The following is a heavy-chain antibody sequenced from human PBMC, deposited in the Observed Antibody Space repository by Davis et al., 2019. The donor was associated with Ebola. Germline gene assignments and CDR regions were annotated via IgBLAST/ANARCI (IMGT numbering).Heavy chain of an antibody. Sequence: PGGSLRLSCAASGFTFSSYGMHWVRQAPGKGLEWVAVISYDGSNKYYADSVKGRFTISRDNSKNTLYLQMNSLRAEDTAVYYCAKVLHDDSSGYYYESYYYYGMDVWGQGTTVTVSS. V-gene: IGHV3-30*18. D-gene: IGHD3-22*01. CDR3: AKVLHDDSSGYYYESYYYYGMDV. J-gene: IGHJ6*02. CDR2: ISYDGSNK. CDR1: GFTFSSYG.